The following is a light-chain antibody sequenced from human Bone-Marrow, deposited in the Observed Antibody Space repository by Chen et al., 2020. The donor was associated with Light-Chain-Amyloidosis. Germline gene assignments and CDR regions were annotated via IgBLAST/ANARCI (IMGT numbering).Light chain of an antibody. J-gene: IGLJ2*01. CDR3: QSADSSGTYRV. Sequence: SELTQPPSVSVSPGQTARITCSGDALPKQYAYWYQQKPGQAPVLVIYKASERPSGIPERFSGSSSGTTVTLTISGVQAEDEADYYCQSADSSGTYRVFGGGTKLTVL. CDR1: ALPKQY. V-gene: IGLV3-25*03. CDR2: KAS.